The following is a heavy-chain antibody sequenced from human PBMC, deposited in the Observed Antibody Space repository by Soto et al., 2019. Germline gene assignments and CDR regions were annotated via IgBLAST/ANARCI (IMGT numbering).Heavy chain of an antibody. V-gene: IGHV1-18*01. CDR2: ISAYNGNT. J-gene: IGHJ3*02. D-gene: IGHD3-22*01. Sequence: ASVKVSCTASGYTFTSYGISWVRQAPGQGLEWMGWISAYNGNTNYAQKLQGRVTMTTDTSTSTAYMELRSLRSDDTAVYYCARDWTYYDSSGYYSDAFDIWGQGTMVTVSS. CDR3: ARDWTYYDSSGYYSDAFDI. CDR1: GYTFTSYG.